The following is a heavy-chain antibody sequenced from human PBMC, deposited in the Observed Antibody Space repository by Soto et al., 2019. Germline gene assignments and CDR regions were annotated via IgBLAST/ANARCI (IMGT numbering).Heavy chain of an antibody. J-gene: IGHJ4*02. CDR2: IRSKANSYAT. CDR3: TTRIAARVY. D-gene: IGHD6-6*01. CDR1: GFTFSGSA. V-gene: IGHV3-73*01. Sequence: GGSLRLSCAASGFTFSGSAMHWVRQASGKGLEWVGRIRSKANSYATAYAASVKGRFTISRDDSKNTAYLQMNSLKTEDTAVYYCTTRIAARVYWGQGTLVTVSS.